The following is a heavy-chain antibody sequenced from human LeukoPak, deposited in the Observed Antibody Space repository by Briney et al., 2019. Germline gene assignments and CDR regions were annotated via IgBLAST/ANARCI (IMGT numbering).Heavy chain of an antibody. CDR1: GGTFSSYA. J-gene: IGHJ4*02. V-gene: IGHV1-69*04. CDR2: ITPILGIA. CDR3: ARVWAKYYYDSSGYYFGY. Sequence: SVKVSCKASGGTFSSYAISWVRQAPGQGLEWMGRITPILGIANYAQKFQGRVTITADKSTSTAYMELSSLRSEDTAVYYCARVWAKYYYDSSGYYFGYWGQGTLVTVSS. D-gene: IGHD3-22*01.